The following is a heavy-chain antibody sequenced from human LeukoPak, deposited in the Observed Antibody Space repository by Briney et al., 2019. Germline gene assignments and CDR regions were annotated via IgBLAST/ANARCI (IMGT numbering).Heavy chain of an antibody. D-gene: IGHD6-25*01. CDR1: GFTFNLYS. J-gene: IGHJ4*02. CDR2: ISSSSSTI. CDR3: ARDLSATYYFDF. Sequence: GGSLRLSCAASGFTFNLYSMNWVRQAPGKGLEWVAYISSSSSTIYYADSVKGRFTISRDNAKNSLYLQMNSLRDEDTAVYYCARDLSATYYFDFWGQGTPVTVSS. V-gene: IGHV3-48*02.